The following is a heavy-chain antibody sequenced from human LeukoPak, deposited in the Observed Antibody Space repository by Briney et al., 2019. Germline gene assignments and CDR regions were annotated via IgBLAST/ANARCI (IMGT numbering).Heavy chain of an antibody. CDR3: ARGAHYHDSSEGYDY. CDR1: GYTFTGYY. V-gene: IGHV1-2*02. D-gene: IGHD3-22*01. CDR2: INPNSGGT. Sequence: GASVKVSCTASGYTFTGYYMHWVRQAPGQGLEWMGWINPNSGGTNYAQKFQGRVTMTRGTSISTAYMELSRLRSDDTALYYCARGAHYHDSSEGYDYWGQGTLVTVSS. J-gene: IGHJ4*02.